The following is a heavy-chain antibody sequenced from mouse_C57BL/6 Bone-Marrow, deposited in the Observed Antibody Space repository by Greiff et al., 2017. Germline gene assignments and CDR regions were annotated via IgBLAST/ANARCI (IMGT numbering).Heavy chain of an antibody. CDR2: IDPSDSYT. D-gene: IGHD1-1*01. J-gene: IGHJ1*03. V-gene: IGHV1-50*01. CDR3: ARDGSSFWYFDV. CDR1: GYTFTSYW. Sequence: QVQLQQPGAELVKPGASVKLSCKASGYTFTSYWMQWVKQRPGQGLEWIGEIDPSDSYTNYNQKFKGKATLTVDTSSSTAYMHLSSLTSEDSAVYYCARDGSSFWYFDVWGTGTTVTVSS.